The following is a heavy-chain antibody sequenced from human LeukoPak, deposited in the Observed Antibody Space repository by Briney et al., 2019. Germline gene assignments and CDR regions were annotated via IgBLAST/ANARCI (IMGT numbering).Heavy chain of an antibody. Sequence: SETLSPTCTVSGGSLTDGDYYWGWVRQPPGTGLQWIATTYEGASLKSRVTISLDTSKNQFFLRLTSVTAADTAVYYCARRGRSYYGMDVWGQGTTVTVSS. D-gene: IGHD3-10*01. J-gene: IGHJ6*02. CDR2: T. CDR1: GGSLTDGDYY. V-gene: IGHV4-61*08. CDR3: ARRGRSYYGMDV.